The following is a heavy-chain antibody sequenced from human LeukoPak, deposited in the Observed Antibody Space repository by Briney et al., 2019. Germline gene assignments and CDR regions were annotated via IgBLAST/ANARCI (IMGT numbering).Heavy chain of an antibody. Sequence: GGSLRLSCAASGFTFSSYGMHWVRQAPGKGLESVAFIRYDGSNKYYADSVKGRFTISRDNSKNTLYLQMNSLRAEDTAVYYCAKASSGYKLYYYYYMDVWGKGTTVTVSS. V-gene: IGHV3-30*02. D-gene: IGHD3-22*01. CDR2: IRYDGSNK. CDR1: GFTFSSYG. CDR3: AKASSGYKLYYYYYMDV. J-gene: IGHJ6*03.